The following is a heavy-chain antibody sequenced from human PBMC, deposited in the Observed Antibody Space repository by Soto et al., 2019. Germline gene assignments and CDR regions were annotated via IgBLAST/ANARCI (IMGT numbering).Heavy chain of an antibody. CDR3: AYKRDVSRGFKS. V-gene: IGHV2-5*02. Sequence: QITLKECGPTLVKPTQTLTLTCTFSGFSFSINGVAVGWIRQPPGQALEWLALIYWDDDQRYNPSLKNRLTITKDTSRNQVVLTMTNMDPVDTATYYCAYKRDVSRGFKSWGQGTLVTVSS. J-gene: IGHJ5*01. CDR1: GFSFSINGVA. CDR2: IYWDDDQ.